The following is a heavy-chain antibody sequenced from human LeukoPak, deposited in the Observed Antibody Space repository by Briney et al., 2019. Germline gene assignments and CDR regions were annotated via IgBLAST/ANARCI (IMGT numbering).Heavy chain of an antibody. V-gene: IGHV5-51*01. D-gene: IGHD3-10*01. J-gene: IGHJ3*02. CDR3: ARLGYYGSGTFGLPDAFDI. CDR2: IYPRDSDT. CDR1: GYSFTNYW. Sequence: GESLKISCEGSGYSFTNYWIGWVRQMPGKGLEWMGIIYPRDSDTRYSPSFQGQVTISADKSISTAYLQWSSLKASDTAMHFCARLGYYGSGTFGLPDAFDIWGQGTMVTVSS.